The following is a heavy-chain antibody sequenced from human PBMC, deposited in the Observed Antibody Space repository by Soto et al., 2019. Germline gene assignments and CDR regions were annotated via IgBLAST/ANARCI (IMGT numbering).Heavy chain of an antibody. CDR2: ISSSSSYI. CDR3: ARDFKWGLEPEGMDV. D-gene: IGHD1-1*01. CDR1: GFTFSSYS. Sequence: PGGSLRLSCAASGFTFSSYSMNWVRQAPGKGLEWVSSISSSSSYIYYADSVKGRFTISRDNAKNSLYPQMNSLRAEDTAVYYCARDFKWGLEPEGMDVWGQGTTVTVSS. V-gene: IGHV3-21*01. J-gene: IGHJ6*02.